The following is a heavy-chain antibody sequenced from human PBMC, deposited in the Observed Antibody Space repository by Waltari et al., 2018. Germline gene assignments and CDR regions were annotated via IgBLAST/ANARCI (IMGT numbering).Heavy chain of an antibody. Sequence: EVQLSESGGGLVQPGGSLRLSWAYSGFNLSSYAMSWVRQAPGKGLEWVSTISGSAGSTYYADSVKGRFTISRDISKNTLFLQMNSLRAEDTALYSCAKDQYTSSRRGFDSWGQGTLVTVSS. CDR1: GFNLSSYA. CDR3: AKDQYTSSRRGFDS. J-gene: IGHJ4*02. V-gene: IGHV3-23*01. D-gene: IGHD3-10*01. CDR2: ISGSAGST.